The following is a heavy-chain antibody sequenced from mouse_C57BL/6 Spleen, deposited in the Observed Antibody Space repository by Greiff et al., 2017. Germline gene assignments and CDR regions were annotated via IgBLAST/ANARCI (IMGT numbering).Heavy chain of an antibody. J-gene: IGHJ4*01. CDR1: GYTFTSYW. CDR3: ARRSLYYAMDY. V-gene: IGHV1-69*01. CDR2: IDPSDSYT. Sequence: QVQLKQPGAELVMPGASVKLSCKASGYTFTSYWMHWVKQRPGQGLEWIGEIDPSDSYTNYNQKFKGKSTLTVDKSSSTAYMQLSSLTSEDSAVYYCARRSLYYAMDYWGQGTSVTVSS.